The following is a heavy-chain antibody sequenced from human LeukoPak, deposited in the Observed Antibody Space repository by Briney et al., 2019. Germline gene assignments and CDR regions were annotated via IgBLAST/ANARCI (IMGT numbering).Heavy chain of an antibody. CDR2: ISSSSSYI. CDR1: GFTFSSYS. D-gene: IGHD6-19*01. Sequence: GGSLRLSCAASGFTFSSYSMNWVRQAPGKGLEWVPSISSSSSYIYYADSVKGRFTISRDNSKNTLYLQMNSLRAEDTAVYYCAKGLSQWLVTWGQGTLVTVSS. V-gene: IGHV3-21*01. J-gene: IGHJ5*02. CDR3: AKGLSQWLVT.